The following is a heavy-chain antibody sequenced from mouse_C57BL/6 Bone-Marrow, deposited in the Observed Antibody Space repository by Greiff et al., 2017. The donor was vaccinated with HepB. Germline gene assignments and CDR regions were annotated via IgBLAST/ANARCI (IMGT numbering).Heavy chain of an antibody. CDR1: GFTFSDYY. V-gene: IGHV5-12*01. Sequence: EVNVVESGGGLVQPGGSLKLSCAASGFTFSDYYMYWVRQTPEKRLEWVAYISNGGGSTYYPDTVKGRFTISRDNAKNTLYLQMSRLKSEDTAMYYCARHRNYYGSSYDWFAYWGQGTLVTVSA. J-gene: IGHJ3*01. CDR3: ARHRNYYGSSYDWFAY. CDR2: ISNGGGST. D-gene: IGHD1-1*01.